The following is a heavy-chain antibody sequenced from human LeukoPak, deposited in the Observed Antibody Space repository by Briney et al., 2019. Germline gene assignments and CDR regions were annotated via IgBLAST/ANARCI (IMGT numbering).Heavy chain of an antibody. V-gene: IGHV3-23*01. J-gene: IGHJ6*02. Sequence: PGGSLRLSCAASGFTFSNYAMNWVRQAPGKGLQWVSGISGSGGSTYYADSVKGRFTISRDNSKNTLYLQMNSLRAEDTAVYYSAKESKSNYYQYYGMDVWGQGTTITVSS. CDR3: AKESKSNYYQYYGMDV. CDR1: GFTFSNYA. CDR2: ISGSGGST.